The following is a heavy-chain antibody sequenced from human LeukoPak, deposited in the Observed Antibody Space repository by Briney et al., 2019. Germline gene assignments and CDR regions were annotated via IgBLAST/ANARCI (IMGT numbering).Heavy chain of an antibody. CDR2: IYYSGST. D-gene: IGHD5-18*01. CDR3: ARTGWIQFWNY. CDR1: GLTFSNYW. J-gene: IGHJ4*02. V-gene: IGHV4-39*01. Sequence: PGGSLRLSCVVSGLTFSNYWMIWVRQAPGKGLEWIGSIYYSGSTYYNSSLGSRVTISVDTSKNQFSLKMDSVTAADTALYYCARTGWIQFWNYWGQGSLVTVSS.